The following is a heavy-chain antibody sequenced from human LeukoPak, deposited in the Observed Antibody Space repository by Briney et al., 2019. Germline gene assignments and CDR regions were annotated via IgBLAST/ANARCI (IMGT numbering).Heavy chain of an antibody. CDR3: ARPHSITMARGAKAGDNWFDP. D-gene: IGHD3-10*01. CDR2: IYYSGST. Sequence: SETLSLTCTVSGGSISSSSYYWGWIRQPPGKGLEWIGSIYYSGSTYYNPSLKSRVTISVDTSKNQFSLKLSSVTAADTAVYYCARPHSITMARGAKAGDNWFDPWGQGTLVTVSS. CDR1: GGSISSSSYY. J-gene: IGHJ5*02. V-gene: IGHV4-39*01.